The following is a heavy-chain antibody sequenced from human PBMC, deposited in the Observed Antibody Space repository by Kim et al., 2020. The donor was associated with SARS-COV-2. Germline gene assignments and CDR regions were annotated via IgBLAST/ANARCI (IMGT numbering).Heavy chain of an antibody. CDR1: GFTFSSYA. Sequence: GGSLRLSCAASGFTFSSYAMHWVRQAPGKGLEWVAVISYDGSNKYYADSVKGRFTISRDNSKNTLYLQMNSLRAEDTAVYYYARDPSGSYSFRFDYWGQG. CDR2: ISYDGSNK. V-gene: IGHV3-30-3*01. J-gene: IGHJ4*02. CDR3: ARDPSGSYSFRFDY. D-gene: IGHD1-26*01.